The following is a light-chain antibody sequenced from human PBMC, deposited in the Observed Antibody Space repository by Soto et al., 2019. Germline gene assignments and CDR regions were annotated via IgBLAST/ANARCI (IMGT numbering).Light chain of an antibody. CDR2: GNT. CDR1: TSNIGAGYD. J-gene: IGLJ2*01. CDR3: QAYDNNLSGDVV. Sequence: QSALTQPPSVSGAPGQRVTISCTGSTSNIGAGYDVHWYQQLPGTAPKLLIYGNTNRPSGVPDRFSGSKSGTSASLAITGLQADDEADYYCQAYDNNLSGDVVFGGGTKVTVL. V-gene: IGLV1-40*01.